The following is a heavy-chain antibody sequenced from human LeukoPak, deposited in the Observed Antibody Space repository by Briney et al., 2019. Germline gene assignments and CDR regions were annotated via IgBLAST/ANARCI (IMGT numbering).Heavy chain of an antibody. V-gene: IGHV4-59*08. J-gene: IGHJ4*02. Sequence: SETLSLTCTVSGGSISSYYWSWIRQPPGKGLEWIGYIYYSGSTNYNPSLKSRVTISVDTSKNQFSLKLSSVTAADTAVYYCARRSISRGWYGDWGQGTLVTVSS. CDR3: ARRSISRGWYGD. CDR1: GGSISSYY. CDR2: IYYSGST. D-gene: IGHD6-19*01.